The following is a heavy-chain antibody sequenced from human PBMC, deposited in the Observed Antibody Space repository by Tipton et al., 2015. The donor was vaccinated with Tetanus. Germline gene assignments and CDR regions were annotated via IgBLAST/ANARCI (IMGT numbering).Heavy chain of an antibody. V-gene: IGHV4-31*02. J-gene: IGHJ4*02. Sequence: LRLSCAVSGGSFSGSSYYWGWIRQQPGKGLEWIGYIDYRGNTYYNPSLRRRVTFSFDTSENQFSLKLTSVTAADTAVYYCASDPALMGNFDYWGQGTLVTVSS. CDR1: GGSFSGSSYY. D-gene: IGHD2-2*01. CDR3: ASDPALMGNFDY. CDR2: IDYRGNT.